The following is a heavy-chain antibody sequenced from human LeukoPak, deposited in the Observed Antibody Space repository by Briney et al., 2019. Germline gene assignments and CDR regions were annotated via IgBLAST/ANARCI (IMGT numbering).Heavy chain of an antibody. V-gene: IGHV3-30*04. Sequence: TGGSLRLSCAASAFTFSSYAMHWVRQAPGKGLEWVAVISYDGSNKYYADSVKGRFTISRDNSKNTLYLQMNSLRAEDTAVYYCARKNFGYWGQGTLVTVSS. CDR2: ISYDGSNK. CDR3: ARKNFGY. J-gene: IGHJ4*02. CDR1: AFTFSSYA.